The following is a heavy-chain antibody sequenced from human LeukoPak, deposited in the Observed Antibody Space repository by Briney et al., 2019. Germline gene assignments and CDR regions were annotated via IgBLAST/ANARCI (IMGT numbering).Heavy chain of an antibody. V-gene: IGHV3-13*01. D-gene: IGHD2-15*01. CDR3: AREIRETVVTRHYYYGIDV. Sequence: PGGSLRLSCAASGFTFSTYDMQWVRQVTGKGLEWVSAIGTGDDTYYLGSVKGRFTISRENAKNVLYLQMSSLRAEDTAVYYCAREIRETVVTRHYYYGIDVWGQGTTVTVSS. CDR1: GFTFSTYD. CDR2: IGTGDDT. J-gene: IGHJ6*02.